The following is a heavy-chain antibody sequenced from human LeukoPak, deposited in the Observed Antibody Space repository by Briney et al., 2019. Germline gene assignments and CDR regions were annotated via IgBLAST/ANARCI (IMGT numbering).Heavy chain of an antibody. J-gene: IGHJ4*02. CDR2: ISYDGTNK. D-gene: IGHD5-18*01. CDR3: AKALRSSPGIQLWPTTDY. CDR1: GFTFSSYA. Sequence: GGSLRLSCAASGFTFSSYAMHWVRQAPGRGLEWVAVISYDGTNKYYADSVKGRFTISRDNSRNTLYLQMNSLRAEDTAVYYCAKALRSSPGIQLWPTTDYWGQGTLVTVSS. V-gene: IGHV3-30*04.